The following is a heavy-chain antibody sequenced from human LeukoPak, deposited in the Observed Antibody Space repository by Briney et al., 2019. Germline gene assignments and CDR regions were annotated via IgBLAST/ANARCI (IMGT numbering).Heavy chain of an antibody. CDR1: GFTFSTYP. CDR2: ISGSGGST. CDR3: ARERGSSSYYYYMDV. V-gene: IGHV3-23*01. Sequence: GGSLRLSCAASGFTFSTYPMSWVRQAPGKGLEWVSTISGSGGSTYYADSVKGRFSISRDNSKNTLYLQMNSLRAEDTAVYYCARERGSSSYYYYMDVWGKGTTVTVSS. D-gene: IGHD6-6*01. J-gene: IGHJ6*03.